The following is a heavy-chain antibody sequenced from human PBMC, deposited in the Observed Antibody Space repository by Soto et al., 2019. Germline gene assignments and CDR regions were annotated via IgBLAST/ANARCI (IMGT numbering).Heavy chain of an antibody. CDR1: GFTVSNYD. CDR3: VRSLGGGRCDY. CDR2: ITSNGRTI. D-gene: IGHD3-16*01. J-gene: IGHJ4*02. V-gene: IGHV3-48*02. Sequence: GGSLRLSCAASGFTVSNYDMVWVRQAPGKGLEWVSFITSNGRTINYVDAVKGRFTISRDDAKNSLNLQMNSLRDEDTAEYYCVRSLGGGRCDYWGSRTLDTVSS.